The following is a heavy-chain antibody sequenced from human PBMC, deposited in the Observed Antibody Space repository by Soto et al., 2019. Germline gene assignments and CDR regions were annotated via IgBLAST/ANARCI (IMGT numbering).Heavy chain of an antibody. CDR1: GGSISSGDYY. J-gene: IGHJ5*02. V-gene: IGHV4-30-4*01. CDR2: IYYSGST. CDR3: ARDFVTMVRGVIYNWFDP. Sequence: SETLSLTCTVSGGSISSGDYYWSWICQPPGKGLEWIGYIYYSGSTYYNPSLKSRVTISVDTSKNQFSLKLSSVTAADTAVYYCARDFVTMVRGVIYNWFDPWGQGTLVTVSS. D-gene: IGHD3-10*01.